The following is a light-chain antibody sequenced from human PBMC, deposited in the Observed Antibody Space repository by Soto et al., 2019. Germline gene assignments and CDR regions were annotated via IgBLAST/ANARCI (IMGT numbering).Light chain of an antibody. CDR3: QSYDTNLSAWV. CDR2: GNN. V-gene: IGLV1-40*01. CDR1: SSNIGAGYD. J-gene: IGLJ3*02. Sequence: QSVLTQPPSVSGAPGQRVTISCTGSSSNIGAGYDVHWYQHLPGTAPKLLIYGNNNRPSGVPDRFSGSKSGTSASLAITGLQAEDEADCYCQSYDTNLSAWVFGGGTQLTVL.